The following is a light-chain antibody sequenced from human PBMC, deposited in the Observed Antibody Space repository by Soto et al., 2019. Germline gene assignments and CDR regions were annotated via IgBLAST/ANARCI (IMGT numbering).Light chain of an antibody. Sequence: QSALTQPASVSGSPGQSITISCTGTSDDVGGYNYVSWYQQHPGRAPKLMIFDVSNRPSGVSNRFSGSKSGKTASLTISGLQAEDEANYYCSSYTSSSTLVVFGGGTKVTVL. CDR1: SDDVGGYNY. CDR2: DVS. J-gene: IGLJ3*02. V-gene: IGLV2-14*01. CDR3: SSYTSSSTLVV.